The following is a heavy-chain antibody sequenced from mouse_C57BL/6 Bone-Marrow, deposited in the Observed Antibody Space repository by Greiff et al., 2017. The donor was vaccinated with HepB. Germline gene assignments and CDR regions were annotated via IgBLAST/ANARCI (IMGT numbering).Heavy chain of an antibody. CDR3: AKTGTGFDY. D-gene: IGHD4-1*01. CDR1: GFSLTSYA. CDR2: IWTGGGT. V-gene: IGHV2-9-1*01. J-gene: IGHJ2*01. Sequence: VMLVASGPGLVAPSPSLSITCTVSGFSLTSYAISWVRQPPGKGLEWLGVIWTGGGTNYNSALKSRLSISKDNSKSQVFLKMNRLQTDDTARYYCAKTGTGFDYWGQGTTLTVSS.